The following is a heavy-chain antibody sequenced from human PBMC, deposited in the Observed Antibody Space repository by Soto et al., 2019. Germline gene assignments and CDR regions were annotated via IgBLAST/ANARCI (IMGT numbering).Heavy chain of an antibody. CDR1: GFTFSNYG. CDR2: ISNDGSNK. CDR3: EKGRASESGIPGAVDM. J-gene: IGHJ3*02. Sequence: QVQLAESGGGVVQPGRSLRLSCEVSGFTFSNYGMHWVRQAPGKGLEWVAVISNDGSNKYYGDAVKGRFTISRDNSKNTQSLQMNSMRPEDTAVYFCEKGRASESGIPGAVDMWGQGTRVTVSS. V-gene: IGHV3-30*18. D-gene: IGHD2-21*02.